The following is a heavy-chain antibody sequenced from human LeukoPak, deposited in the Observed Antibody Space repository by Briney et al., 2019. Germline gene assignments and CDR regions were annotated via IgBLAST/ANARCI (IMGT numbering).Heavy chain of an antibody. J-gene: IGHJ3*02. V-gene: IGHV3-53*01. CDR1: GFSVSSNY. CDR3: ASPRRGQSFDI. Sequence: PGGSLRLSCAASGFSVSSNYMSWVRQAPGKGLEWVSVIYPGGNTYYADSAKRRFTVSRDNSKNTLYLQMNSLRAEDTAVYYCASPRRGQSFDIWGQGTMVTVSS. CDR2: IYPGGNT.